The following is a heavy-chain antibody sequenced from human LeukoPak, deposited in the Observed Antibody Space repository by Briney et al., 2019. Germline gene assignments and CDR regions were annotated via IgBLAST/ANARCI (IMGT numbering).Heavy chain of an antibody. V-gene: IGHV4-4*07. D-gene: IGHD6-19*01. CDR1: GGSINSYY. CDR2: IYTSGST. Sequence: PSETLSLTCTVSGGSINSYYWTWIRQPAGKGLEWIGRIYTSGSTNYNPSLKSRVTMSVDTSKNQFSLKLTSVTAADTAVYYCARDLSHSGWYQEGYWGQGTLVTVSS. J-gene: IGHJ4*02. CDR3: ARDLSHSGWYQEGY.